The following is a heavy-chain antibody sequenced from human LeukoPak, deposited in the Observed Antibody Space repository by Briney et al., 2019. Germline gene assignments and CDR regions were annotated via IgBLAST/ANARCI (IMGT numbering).Heavy chain of an antibody. CDR3: ASEKATYQLLPRRWFDP. Sequence: SETLSLTCTVSGGSISSYYWSRIRQPAGKGLEWIGRIYTSGSTNYNPSLKSRVTMSVDTSKNQFSLKLSSVTAADTAVYYCASEKATYQLLPRRWFDPWGQGTLVTVSS. J-gene: IGHJ5*02. CDR1: GGSISSYY. V-gene: IGHV4-4*07. CDR2: IYTSGST. D-gene: IGHD2-2*01.